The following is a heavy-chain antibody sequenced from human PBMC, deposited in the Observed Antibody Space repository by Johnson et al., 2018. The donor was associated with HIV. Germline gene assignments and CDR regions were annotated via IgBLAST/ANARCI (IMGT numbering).Heavy chain of an antibody. CDR3: ARALRWPNAFDI. CDR2: ISSSGSTI. D-gene: IGHD4-23*01. Sequence: QVQLVESGGGLVKPGGSLRLSCAASGFTFTDYYMNWMRQAPGKGLEWVSHISSSGSTIYYADSVKGRFTISRDNAKNSLYLQMSSLRAEDTTIYYCARALRWPNAFDIWGQGTLVTVSS. V-gene: IGHV3-11*04. CDR1: GFTFTDYY. J-gene: IGHJ3*02.